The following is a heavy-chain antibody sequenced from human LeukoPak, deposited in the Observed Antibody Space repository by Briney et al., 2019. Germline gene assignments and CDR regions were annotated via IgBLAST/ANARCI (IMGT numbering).Heavy chain of an antibody. J-gene: IGHJ6*02. Sequence: ASVKVSCKVSGYTLTELSMHWVRQAPGKGLEWMGGFDPEDGETIYAQKFQGRVTMTEDTSTDTAYMELSSLRSEDTAVYYCATAHYDILTGHLYYYGMDVWGQGTTVTVSS. D-gene: IGHD3-9*01. CDR3: ATAHYDILTGHLYYYGMDV. V-gene: IGHV1-24*01. CDR2: FDPEDGET. CDR1: GYTLTELS.